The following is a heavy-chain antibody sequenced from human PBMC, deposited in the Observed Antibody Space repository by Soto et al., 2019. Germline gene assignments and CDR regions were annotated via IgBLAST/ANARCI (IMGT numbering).Heavy chain of an antibody. CDR2: IYYLGST. D-gene: IGHD3-10*01. CDR1: GGSMSEYF. V-gene: IGHV4-59*01. J-gene: IGHJ4*02. Sequence: SETLSLTCSVSGGSMSEYFWSWIRQSPGKGLGWVGYIYYLGSTDYNPSLKSRVTISVDTSKRQFSLRLTSVTAAETAVYYCARDGYDGSGRPDPAYWGPGTQVTVSS. CDR3: ARDGYDGSGRPDPAY.